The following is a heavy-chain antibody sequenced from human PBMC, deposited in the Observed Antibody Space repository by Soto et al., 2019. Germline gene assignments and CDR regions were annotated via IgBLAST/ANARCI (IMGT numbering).Heavy chain of an antibody. Sequence: QITLKESGPPLVRPTQTLTLTCTLSGFLLSTTGGEVGWIRQHPGNPLEWLALIYWDDDKGYSPSLQNRLTITNDASKNQVTLTMTNMDPVDTATYYCAHRLRSFRLGAERGNCFDPWGQGTLVTVSS. V-gene: IGHV2-5*02. CDR3: AHRLRSFRLGAERGNCFDP. CDR1: GFLLSTTGGE. CDR2: IYWDDDK. D-gene: IGHD3-16*01. J-gene: IGHJ5*02.